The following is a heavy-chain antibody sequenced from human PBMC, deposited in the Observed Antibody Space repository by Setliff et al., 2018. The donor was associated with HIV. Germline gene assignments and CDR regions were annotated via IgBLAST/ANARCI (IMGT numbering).Heavy chain of an antibody. CDR1: GFTVSTYY. V-gene: IGHV3-66*02. Sequence: GGSLRLSCAASGFTVSTYYMSWVRQAPGKGLEWVSTIYSGGSTYHADSVKGRFTISRDNSKNTLYLQMNSLRAEDTAVYYCAKDHGPKLLYFDWLLWGQGTMVTVSS. D-gene: IGHD3-9*01. CDR2: IYSGGST. CDR3: AKDHGPKLLYFDWLL. J-gene: IGHJ3*01.